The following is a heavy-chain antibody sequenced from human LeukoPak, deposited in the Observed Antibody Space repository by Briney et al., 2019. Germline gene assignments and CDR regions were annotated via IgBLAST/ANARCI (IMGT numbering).Heavy chain of an antibody. CDR1: GFTFSSYF. CDR3: ARAGSHRNSGYDY. CDR2: ISYSTSTM. V-gene: IGHV3-48*04. Sequence: GGSLRLSCAASGFTFSSYFMNWVRQAPGKGLEWVSYISYSTSTMYYADSVKGRFTISRDNAKNSLYLQMNSLRAEDTAVYYCARAGSHRNSGYDYWGQGTLVTVSS. J-gene: IGHJ4*02. D-gene: IGHD5-12*01.